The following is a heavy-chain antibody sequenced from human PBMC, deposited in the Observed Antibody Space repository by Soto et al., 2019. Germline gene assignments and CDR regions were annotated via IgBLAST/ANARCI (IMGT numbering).Heavy chain of an antibody. V-gene: IGHV4-31*03. CDR3: ARVPTYYQDSIGYQPFHP. CDR1: GGSVSSGSYY. D-gene: IGHD3-22*01. CDR2: IYYTGNT. Sequence: PSETLSLTCTVSGGSVSSGSYYWSWIRQHPGRGLEWIGYIYYTGNTYYNPSLKSRLAISVDTSKNQFSLKLTSVTAADTAVYYCARVPTYYQDSIGYQPFHPWGQGTLVTVSS. J-gene: IGHJ5*02.